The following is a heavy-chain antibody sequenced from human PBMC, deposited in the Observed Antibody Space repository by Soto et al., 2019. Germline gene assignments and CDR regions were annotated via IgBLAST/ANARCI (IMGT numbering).Heavy chain of an antibody. CDR1: GYTFTGYY. J-gene: IGHJ3*02. Sequence: QVQLVQSGAEVKKPGASVKVSCKASGYTFTGYYMHWVRQAPGQGLEWMGWINPNSGGTNYAQKFQGWVTMTRDTSISTAYMELSRLRSDDTAVYYCAVIWGYCSGGSCYPDAFDIWGQGTMVTVSS. V-gene: IGHV1-2*04. CDR2: INPNSGGT. CDR3: AVIWGYCSGGSCYPDAFDI. D-gene: IGHD2-15*01.